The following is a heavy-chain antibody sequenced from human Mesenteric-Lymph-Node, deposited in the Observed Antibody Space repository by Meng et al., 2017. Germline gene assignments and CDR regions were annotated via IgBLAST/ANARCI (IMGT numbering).Heavy chain of an antibody. CDR3: ARVPFGGITMVRGALDY. CDR2: IIAIFGTA. Sequence: SVKVSCKASGGTFSRYAISWVRQAPGQGLEWMGGIIAIFGTANYAQKFQGRVTITADKSTSTAYMELSSLRSEDTAVYYCARVPFGGITMVRGALDYWGQGTLVTVSS. D-gene: IGHD3-10*01. J-gene: IGHJ4*02. CDR1: GGTFSRYA. V-gene: IGHV1-69*06.